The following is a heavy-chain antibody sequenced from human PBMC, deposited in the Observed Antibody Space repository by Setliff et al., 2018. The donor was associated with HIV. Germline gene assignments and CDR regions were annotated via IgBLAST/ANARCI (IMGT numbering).Heavy chain of an antibody. D-gene: IGHD5-12*01. V-gene: IGHV3-74*01. CDR1: GFTFDRFW. J-gene: IGHJ4*02. Sequence: GGSLRLSCAASGFTFDRFWMHWVRQAPGKGLVWVSRVNRDGSSTTYADSVKDRFTISRGNGKNTLFLQMNSLKVEDTGVYYCHSGYDSEEQSYFDYWGQGTLVTVSS. CDR3: HSGYDSEEQSYFDY. CDR2: VNRDGSST.